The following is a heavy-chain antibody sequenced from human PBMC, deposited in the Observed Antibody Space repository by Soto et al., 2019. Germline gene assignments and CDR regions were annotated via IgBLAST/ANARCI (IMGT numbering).Heavy chain of an antibody. CDR3: GKELVTMIVVVIHGDAFDI. V-gene: IGHV3-23*01. CDR1: GFTFSSYA. J-gene: IGHJ3*02. CDR2: ISGSGGST. D-gene: IGHD3-22*01. Sequence: EVQLLESGGGLVQPGGSLRLSCAASGFTFSSYAMSWVRQAPGKGLEWVSAISGSGGSTYYADSVKGRFTISRDNSKNTVELQNNRLGGEETGVFFLGKELVTMIVVVIHGDAFDIWGQGTMVTVSS.